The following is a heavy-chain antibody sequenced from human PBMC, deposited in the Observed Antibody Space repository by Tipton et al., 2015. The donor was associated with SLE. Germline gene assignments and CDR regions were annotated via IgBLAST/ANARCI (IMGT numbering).Heavy chain of an antibody. CDR1: GGSFSGYY. Sequence: TLSLTCAVYGGSFSGYYWSWIRQPPGKGLEWIGEINHSGSTNYNPSLKSRVTISVDTSKNQFSLKLSSVTAADTAVYYCARKVATTAGYFDYRGQGTLVTVSS. J-gene: IGHJ4*02. CDR2: INHSGST. D-gene: IGHD5-12*01. V-gene: IGHV4-34*01. CDR3: ARKVATTAGYFDY.